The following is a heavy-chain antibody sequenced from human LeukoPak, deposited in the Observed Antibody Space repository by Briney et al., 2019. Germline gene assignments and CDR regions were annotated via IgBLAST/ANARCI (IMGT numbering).Heavy chain of an antibody. Sequence: GGSLRLSCAASGFTFSSYAMSWVRQAPGKGLEWVSAISGSGGRTYYADSVKGRCTISRDNSKNTLYLQMTPLRAEDTAVYYCATSARIQLWWYGMDVWGQGTTVTVSS. V-gene: IGHV3-23*01. CDR3: ATSARIQLWWYGMDV. J-gene: IGHJ6*02. CDR2: ISGSGGRT. D-gene: IGHD5-18*01. CDR1: GFTFSSYA.